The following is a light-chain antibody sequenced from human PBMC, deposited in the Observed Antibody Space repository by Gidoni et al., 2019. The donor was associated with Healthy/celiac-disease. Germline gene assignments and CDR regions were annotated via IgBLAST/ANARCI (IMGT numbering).Light chain of an antibody. CDR2: AAT. CDR3: QQYYSYPQT. CDR1: QGISSY. J-gene: IGKJ1*01. V-gene: IGKV1-8*01. Sequence: AIRMTQSTSSFSASTGDRVTITCRASQGISSYLAWYQQKPGKAPKLLIYAATNLQSGVPSRFSGSGSGTDCTLTISCLQSEDFATYYWQQYYSYPQTFGQGTKVEIK.